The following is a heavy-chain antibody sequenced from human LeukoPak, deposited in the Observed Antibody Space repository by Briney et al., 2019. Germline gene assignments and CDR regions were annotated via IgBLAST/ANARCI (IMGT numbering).Heavy chain of an antibody. CDR1: GLIFSDAW. CDR2: IANKINSEKR. V-gene: IGHV3-15*04. CDR3: TAEGRQMESSGFDF. Sequence: GGPLRLSCAASGLIFSDAWMGWLRQARGEGVEWVGRIANKINSEKRDYAARERGRVRITRGDTENTLYLKMNAANTGDNGVFYCTAEGRQMESSGFDFWGGGTPVTVSS. J-gene: IGHJ4*02. D-gene: IGHD3-10*01.